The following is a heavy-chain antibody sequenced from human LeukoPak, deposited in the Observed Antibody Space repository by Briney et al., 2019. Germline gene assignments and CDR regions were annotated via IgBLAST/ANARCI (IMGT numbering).Heavy chain of an antibody. J-gene: IGHJ4*02. D-gene: IGHD2-8*02. CDR3: ARGGSGVLGDY. V-gene: IGHV1-3*01. Sequence: ASVKVSCKAYGYTFTSYAMHWVRQAPGQRLEWMGWINAGNGNTKYSQKFQGRVTITRDTSASTAYMELSSLRSEDTAVYYCARGGSGVLGDYWGQGTLVTVSS. CDR2: INAGNGNT. CDR1: GYTFTSYA.